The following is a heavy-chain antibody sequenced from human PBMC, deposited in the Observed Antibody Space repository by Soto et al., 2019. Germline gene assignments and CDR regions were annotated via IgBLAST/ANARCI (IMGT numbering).Heavy chain of an antibody. Sequence: GSLRLSCTVSGGSISNYFWSWIRQSPGKGLEWIAYFYNSGTTNYNPSLKSRVTVSMDTSKNQFSLKLSSVTAADTAMFYCARGRYCSGGSCFFDYWGQGTQVTVSS. CDR2: FYNSGTT. CDR3: ARGRYCSGGSCFFDY. CDR1: GGSISNYF. V-gene: IGHV4-59*01. D-gene: IGHD2-15*01. J-gene: IGHJ4*02.